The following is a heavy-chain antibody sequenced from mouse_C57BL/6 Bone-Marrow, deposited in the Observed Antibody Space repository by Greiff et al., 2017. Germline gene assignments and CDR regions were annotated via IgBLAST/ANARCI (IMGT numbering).Heavy chain of an antibody. CDR2: FDPENGDT. Sequence: EVQLQQSGAELVRPGASVKLSCTASGFNIKDDYMHWVKQRPEQGLEWIGWFDPENGDTEYASKFQGKATITADTSSNTAYLQLSSLTSEDTDVYYCTTMVTPFAYWGQGTLVTVSA. V-gene: IGHV14-4*01. CDR3: TTMVTPFAY. J-gene: IGHJ3*01. CDR1: GFNIKDDY. D-gene: IGHD2-2*01.